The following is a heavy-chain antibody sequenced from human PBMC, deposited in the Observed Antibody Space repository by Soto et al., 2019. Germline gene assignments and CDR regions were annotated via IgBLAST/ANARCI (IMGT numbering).Heavy chain of an antibody. V-gene: IGHV3-48*03. CDR2: ISSSGSTI. J-gene: IGHJ4*02. D-gene: IGHD3-22*01. CDR3: ARSYYYDSSGYFGY. Sequence: EVQLVESGGGLVQPGGSLRLSCAASGFTFSSYEMNWVRQAPGKGLEWVSYISSSGSTIYYADSVKGRFTISRDNAKNSLYLQMNSLRAEDTAVYYCARSYYYDSSGYFGYWGQGTLVTVSS. CDR1: GFTFSSYE.